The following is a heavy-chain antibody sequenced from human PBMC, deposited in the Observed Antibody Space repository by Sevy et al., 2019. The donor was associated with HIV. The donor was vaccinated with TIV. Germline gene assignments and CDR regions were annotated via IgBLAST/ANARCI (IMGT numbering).Heavy chain of an antibody. J-gene: IGHJ5*02. CDR1: GGSISSSSYY. CDR3: ARQANCSSTSFSMYNWFDP. Sequence: SETLSLTCTVSGGSISSSSYYWGWIRQPPGKGLEWIGSIYYSGSTYYNPSLKSRVTISVDTSKNQFSLKLSSVTAADTAVYYCARQANCSSTSFSMYNWFDPWGQGTLVTVSS. V-gene: IGHV4-39*01. CDR2: IYYSGST. D-gene: IGHD2-2*01.